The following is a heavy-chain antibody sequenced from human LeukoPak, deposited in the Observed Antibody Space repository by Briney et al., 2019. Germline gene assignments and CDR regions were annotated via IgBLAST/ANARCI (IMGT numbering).Heavy chain of an antibody. CDR2: IYYSGRT. CDR3: ARGRYCSGGSYYSGEYFQH. J-gene: IGHJ1*01. V-gene: IGHV4-30-4*01. CDR1: GGSISSGDYY. D-gene: IGHD2-15*01. Sequence: PSETLSLTCTVSGGSISSGDYYWSWVRQPPGKGLEWIGYIYYSGRTYYNPSLKSRVTISVDTSKNQFSLKLSSVTAADTAVYYCARGRYCSGGSYYSGEYFQHWGQGTLVTVSS.